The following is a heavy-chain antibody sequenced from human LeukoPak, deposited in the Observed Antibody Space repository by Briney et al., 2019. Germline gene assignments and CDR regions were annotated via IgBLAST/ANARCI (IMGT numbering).Heavy chain of an antibody. Sequence: PGGSLRLSCAASGFTFSDYYMSWIRQAPGKGLEWVSYISSSGSTIYYADSVKGRFTISRDNAKNSLYLQMNSLRAEDTAVYYCARVYYDILTGYYYFDYWGQGTLVTVPS. V-gene: IGHV3-11*04. D-gene: IGHD3-9*01. CDR2: ISSSGSTI. CDR1: GFTFSDYY. J-gene: IGHJ4*02. CDR3: ARVYYDILTGYYYFDY.